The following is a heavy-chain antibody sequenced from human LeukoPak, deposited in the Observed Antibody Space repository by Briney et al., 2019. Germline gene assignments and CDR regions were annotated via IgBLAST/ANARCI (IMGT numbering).Heavy chain of an antibody. CDR1: GGTFSSYT. V-gene: IGHV1-18*01. Sequence: GSSVKVSCKASGGTFSSYTISWVRQAPGQGLEWMGWISGYNGNTNYVQKFRGRVAMTIDTSTSTVYMDLRSLRSDDTAVYYCARDIATVQHQDWGQGTLVTVSS. CDR2: ISGYNGNT. J-gene: IGHJ4*02. CDR3: ARDIATVQHQD. D-gene: IGHD1-1*01.